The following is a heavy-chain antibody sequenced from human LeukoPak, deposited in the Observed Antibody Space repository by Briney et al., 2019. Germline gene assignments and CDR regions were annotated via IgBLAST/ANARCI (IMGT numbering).Heavy chain of an antibody. CDR1: GGSISSGGYY. CDR3: ARGYGFGSWLVPFDY. CDR2: IYYSGST. J-gene: IGHJ4*02. V-gene: IGHV4-31*03. Sequence: PSETLSLTCTVSGGSISSGGYYWSWIRQHPGKGMEWIGYIYYSGSTYYNPSLKSRVTISVDTSKNQFSLKLSSVTAADTAVYYCARGYGFGSWLVPFDYWGQGTLVTVSS. D-gene: IGHD6-19*01.